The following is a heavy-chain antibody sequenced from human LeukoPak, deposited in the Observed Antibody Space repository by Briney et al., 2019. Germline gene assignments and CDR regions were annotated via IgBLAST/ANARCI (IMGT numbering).Heavy chain of an antibody. D-gene: IGHD1-26*01. V-gene: IGHV3-53*05. CDR3: ASGGSYFDY. J-gene: IGHJ4*02. CDR1: GFTVSSNY. CDR2: IYSGGST. Sequence: PGGSLRLSCAAPGFTVSSNYMSWVRQAPGKGPECVSVIYSGGSTYYADSVKGRFTISRDNSKNSLYLQMNSLRAEDTAVYYCASGGSYFDYWGQGTLVTVSS.